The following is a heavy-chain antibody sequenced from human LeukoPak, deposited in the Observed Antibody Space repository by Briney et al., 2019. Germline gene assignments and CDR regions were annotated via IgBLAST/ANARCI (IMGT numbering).Heavy chain of an antibody. V-gene: IGHV4-34*01. D-gene: IGHD3-10*01. CDR1: GGSFSGYY. Sequence: SETLSLTCAVYGGSFSGYYWSWIRQPPGKGLEWIGEINHSGSTNYNPSLKSRVTISVDTSKNQFSLKLSSVTAADTAVYYCARSGRGSYYSPRHDYWGQGTLVTVSS. CDR3: ARSGRGSYYSPRHDY. CDR2: INHSGST. J-gene: IGHJ4*02.